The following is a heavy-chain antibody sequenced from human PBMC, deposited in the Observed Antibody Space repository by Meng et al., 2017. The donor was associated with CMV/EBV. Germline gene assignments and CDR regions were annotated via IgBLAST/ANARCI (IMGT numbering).Heavy chain of an antibody. CDR1: GFSLSNARMG. CDR2: IFSNDEK. CDR3: ARIKTIFGVVITENYYYYGMDV. V-gene: IGHV2-26*01. D-gene: IGHD3-3*01. J-gene: IGHJ6*02. Sequence: SGPTQVKPTETLTLTCTVSGFSLSNARMGVSWIRQPPGKALEWLAHIFSNDEKSYSTSLKSRLTISKDTSKSQVVLTMTNMDPVDTATYYCARIKTIFGVVITENYYYYGMDVWGQGTTVTVSS.